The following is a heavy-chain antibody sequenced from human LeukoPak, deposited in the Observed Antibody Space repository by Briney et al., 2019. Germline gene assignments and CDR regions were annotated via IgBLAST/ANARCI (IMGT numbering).Heavy chain of an antibody. V-gene: IGHV1-2*02. D-gene: IGHD2-2*01. CDR1: GYTFTGYY. CDR3: ARDYEGDIVVAPAADY. J-gene: IGHJ4*02. CDR2: INPNSGGT. Sequence: ASVKVSCKASGYTFTGYYMHWVRQAPGQGLEWMGWINPNSGGTNYAQKFQGRVTMTRDTSISTAYMELSRLRSDDTAVYYCARDYEGDIVVAPAADYWGQGTLVTVSS.